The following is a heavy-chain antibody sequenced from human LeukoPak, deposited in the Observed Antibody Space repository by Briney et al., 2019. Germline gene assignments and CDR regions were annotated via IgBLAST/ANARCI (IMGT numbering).Heavy chain of an antibody. V-gene: IGHV1-18*01. Sequence: GASVKVFCKASGYTFTSYGISWVRQAPGQGLEWMGWISAYNGNTNYAQKLQGRVTMTTDTSTSTAYMELRSLRSDDTAVYYCARDPHYYYDSSGYADYWGQGTLVTVSS. D-gene: IGHD3-22*01. CDR1: GYTFTSYG. CDR3: ARDPHYYYDSSGYADY. J-gene: IGHJ4*02. CDR2: ISAYNGNT.